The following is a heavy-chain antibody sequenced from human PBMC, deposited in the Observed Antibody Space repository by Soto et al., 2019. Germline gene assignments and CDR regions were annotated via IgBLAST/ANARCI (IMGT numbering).Heavy chain of an antibody. CDR3: ARDLTIVPATHPRLENYGMDV. Sequence: QVQLVQSAGEVKKPGASVKVSCKASGYSFTSYGISWVRRAPGQGLEWMGWISPYNGHTQFVERFQGRVTMTTDTSTKPAYMELRNLRSDDTAHYYCARDLTIVPATHPRLENYGMDVWGQGTPVIVSS. V-gene: IGHV1-18*01. D-gene: IGHD2-2*01. CDR2: ISPYNGHT. CDR1: GYSFTSYG. J-gene: IGHJ6*02.